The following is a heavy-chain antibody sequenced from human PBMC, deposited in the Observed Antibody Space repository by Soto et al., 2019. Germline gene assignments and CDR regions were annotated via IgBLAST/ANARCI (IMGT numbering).Heavy chain of an antibody. V-gene: IGHV3-30*18. J-gene: IGHJ5*02. D-gene: IGHD6-6*01. CDR2: ISFEGSKK. CDR3: AKGGSSSARYFDT. CDR1: GFTFSGYG. Sequence: QVQLVESGGGVVQPGRSLRLSCAASGFTFSGYGMHWVRQAPGKGLAWVAVISFEGSKKYYANSVEGRFTISRDNSKNTLFLQMSSLRAEDTAVYYCAKGGSSSARYFDTWGQGTLVTVSS.